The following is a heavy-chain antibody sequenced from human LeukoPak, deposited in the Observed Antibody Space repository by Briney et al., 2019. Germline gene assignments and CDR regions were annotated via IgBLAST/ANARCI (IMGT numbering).Heavy chain of an antibody. D-gene: IGHD3-3*01. J-gene: IGHJ5*02. CDR3: ARDLIRFLEWSPNWFDP. Sequence: SVKVSCKXSGGTFSSYAISGVRQAPRQGLERMGGIIPIFGTANCAQKFQGRVTITADESTSTAYMELRSLRSDDTAVYYCARDLIRFLEWSPNWFDPWGQGTLVTVSS. V-gene: IGHV1-69*01. CDR2: IIPIFGTA. CDR1: GGTFSSYA.